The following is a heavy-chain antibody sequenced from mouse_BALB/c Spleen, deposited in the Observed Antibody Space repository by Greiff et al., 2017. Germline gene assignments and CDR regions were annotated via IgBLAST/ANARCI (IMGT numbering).Heavy chain of an antibody. D-gene: IGHD2-4*01. CDR1: GYSITSGYY. J-gene: IGHJ3*01. CDR2: ISYDGSN. V-gene: IGHV3-6*02. CDR3: ARGGSTMITTRVFAY. Sequence: ESGPGLVKPSQSLSLTCSVTGYSITSGYYWNWIRQFPGNKLEWMGYISYDGSNNYNPSLKNRISITRDTSKNQFFLKLNSVTTEDTATYYCARGGSTMITTRVFAYWGQGTLVTVSA.